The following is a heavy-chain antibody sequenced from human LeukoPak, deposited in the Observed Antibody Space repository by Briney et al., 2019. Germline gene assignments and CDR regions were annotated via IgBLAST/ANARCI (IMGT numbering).Heavy chain of an antibody. V-gene: IGHV3-33*08. CDR3: ARTAEYSYSFDY. CDR2: IRYDGSNK. Sequence: GGSLRLSCAASGLTFSSYGMHWVRQAPGKGLEWVAVIRYDGSNKYYADSVKGRFTISRDNSKNTLYLQMNSLRAEDTAVYYCARTAEYSYSFDYWGQGTLVTVSS. D-gene: IGHD5-18*01. J-gene: IGHJ4*02. CDR1: GLTFSSYG.